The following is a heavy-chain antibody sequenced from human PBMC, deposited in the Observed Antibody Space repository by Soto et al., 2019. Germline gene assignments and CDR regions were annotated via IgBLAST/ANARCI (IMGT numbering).Heavy chain of an antibody. CDR3: AVIEPTFFGVVARGGGMDV. CDR1: GFTFSSYA. CDR2: ISGSGGST. Sequence: GGSLRLSCAASGFTFSSYAMSWVRQAPGKGLEWVSAISGSGGSTYYADSVKGRFTISRDNSKNTLYLQMNSLRAEDTAVYYCAVIEPTFFGVVARGGGMDVWGQGTTVTVSS. D-gene: IGHD3-3*01. V-gene: IGHV3-23*01. J-gene: IGHJ6*02.